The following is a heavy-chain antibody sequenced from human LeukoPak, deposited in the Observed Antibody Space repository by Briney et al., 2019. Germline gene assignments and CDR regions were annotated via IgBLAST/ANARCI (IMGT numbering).Heavy chain of an antibody. CDR3: AKVGSGQYYFDY. CDR2: ISGSGGST. Sequence: GGSLRLSCAASGFTFSSYGMSWVRQAPGKGLEWVSAISGSGGSTYYADSVKGRFTISRDNSKNTLYLQMNSLRAEDTAVYYCAKVGSGQYYFDYWGQGTLVTVSS. J-gene: IGHJ4*02. V-gene: IGHV3-23*01. CDR1: GFTFSSYG. D-gene: IGHD2-15*01.